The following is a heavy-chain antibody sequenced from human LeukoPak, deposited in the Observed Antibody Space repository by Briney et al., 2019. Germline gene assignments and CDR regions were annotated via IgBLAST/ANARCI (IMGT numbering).Heavy chain of an antibody. Sequence: SETLSLTCAVYGVSFHGYHWSWIRQPPGKGLEWIGEINPSGSTNYNPSLKSRVAISVDTSKSQFSLKLSSVTSADTAVYYCARGPMVRGVIIRLPLHHWFVPWGQGTLVTVSS. CDR2: INPSGST. CDR1: GVSFHGYH. D-gene: IGHD3-10*01. V-gene: IGHV4-34*01. J-gene: IGHJ5*02. CDR3: ARGPMVRGVIIRLPLHHWFVP.